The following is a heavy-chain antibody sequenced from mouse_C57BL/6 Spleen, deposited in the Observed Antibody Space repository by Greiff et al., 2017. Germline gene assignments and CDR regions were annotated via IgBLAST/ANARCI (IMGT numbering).Heavy chain of an antibody. CDR2: IDPSDSYT. J-gene: IGHJ4*01. D-gene: IGHD1-1*01. CDR3: ARYWNYGSSYDYAMDY. CDR1: GYTFTSYW. V-gene: IGHV1-69*01. Sequence: QVQLQQPGAELVMPGASVKLSCKASGYTFTSYWMHWVKQRPGQGLEWIGEIDPSDSYTNYNQKFKGKSTLTVDKSSSTAYMQLSSLTSEDSAVYYCARYWNYGSSYDYAMDYWGQGTSVTVSS.